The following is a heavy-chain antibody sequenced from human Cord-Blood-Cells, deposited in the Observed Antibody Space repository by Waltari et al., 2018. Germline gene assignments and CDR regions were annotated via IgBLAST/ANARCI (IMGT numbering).Heavy chain of an antibody. V-gene: IGHV1-69*01. CDR1: GGTFSSYA. CDR2: IIPIFGTE. D-gene: IGHD1-26*01. J-gene: IGHJ6*02. CDR3: ARWGLDGSGSYYYYYGMDV. Sequence: QVQLVQSGAEVKKPGSSVKVSCKASGGTFSSYAIRWVRQAPGQGLEWMGGIIPIFGTENYAQKFQGRVTITADESTSTAYMELSSLRSEDTAVYYCARWGLDGSGSYYYYYGMDVWGQGTTVTVSS.